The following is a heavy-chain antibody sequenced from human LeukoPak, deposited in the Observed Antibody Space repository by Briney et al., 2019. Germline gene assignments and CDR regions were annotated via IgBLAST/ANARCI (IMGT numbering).Heavy chain of an antibody. Sequence: SGGSLRLSCAASGFTVSSNYMSWVRQAPGKGLEWVSVIYSGGSTYYADSVKGRFTISRDNSKNTLYLQMNSLRAEDTAVYYCARAAPRRDGYNYLDYWGQGTLVTVSS. CDR3: ARAAPRRDGYNYLDY. D-gene: IGHD5-24*01. CDR1: GFTVSSNY. J-gene: IGHJ4*02. CDR2: IYSGGST. V-gene: IGHV3-53*01.